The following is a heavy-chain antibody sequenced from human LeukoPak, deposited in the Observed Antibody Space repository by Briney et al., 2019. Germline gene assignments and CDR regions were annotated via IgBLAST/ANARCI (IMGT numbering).Heavy chain of an antibody. CDR2: IKQDGSEK. CDR3: ARDAGYGYDRFDY. V-gene: IGHV3-7*01. CDR1: GFTFSSYW. J-gene: IGHJ4*02. Sequence: TGGSLRLSCAAPGFTFSSYWMSWVRQAPGKGLEWVANIKQDGSEKYYVDSVKGRFTISRDNAKNSLYLQMNSLRAEDTAVYYCARDAGYGYDRFDYWGQGTQVTVSS. D-gene: IGHD5-18*01.